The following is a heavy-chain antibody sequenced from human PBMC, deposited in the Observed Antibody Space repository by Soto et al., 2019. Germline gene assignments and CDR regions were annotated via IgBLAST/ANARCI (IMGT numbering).Heavy chain of an antibody. CDR3: ASGGGNTPPLTQDALDI. J-gene: IGHJ3*02. CDR2: IDPSDSYT. CDR1: GYSFTSYW. V-gene: IGHV5-10-1*01. Sequence: PVESLKISCKGSGYSFTSYWISWVRQMPGKGPEWMGRIDPSDSYTNHSPSFQGHVTISADQSISTAYLQWSSLKASDTAMCYCASGGGNTPPLTQDALDIWGRGTMVTVSS. D-gene: IGHD2-15*01.